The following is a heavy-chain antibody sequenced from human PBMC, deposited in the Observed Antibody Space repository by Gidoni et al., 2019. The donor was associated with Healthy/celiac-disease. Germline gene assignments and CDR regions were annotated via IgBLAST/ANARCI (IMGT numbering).Heavy chain of an antibody. V-gene: IGHV4-34*01. CDR3: ARRLGYCSNGLCYQNPTIDY. D-gene: IGHD2-8*01. CDR1: GGSFSGYY. J-gene: IGHJ4*02. Sequence: QVQLQQWGAGLLKPSETLSLTCAVYGGSFSGYYWSWIRQPPGKGLDWIGEINPSGSTNYSPSLKSRVSISIDTSKNQFSLKLRSVTAADTAVYYCARRLGYCSNGLCYQNPTIDYWGQGTLVTVSS. CDR2: INPSGST.